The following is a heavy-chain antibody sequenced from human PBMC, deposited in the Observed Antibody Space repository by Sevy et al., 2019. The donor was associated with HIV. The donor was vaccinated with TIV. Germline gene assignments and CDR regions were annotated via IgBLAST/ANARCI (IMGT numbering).Heavy chain of an antibody. J-gene: IGHJ6*02. Sequence: GGSLRLSCAASGFTFTNHWMNWVRQAPGKGLEWVSAISGSGGSTYNADSLKGRFTISRDNSKNTLYLQMNSLRAEDTAIYYCAKGDSTFYGMDVWGRGTTVTVSS. CDR3: AKGDSTFYGMDV. D-gene: IGHD6-13*01. CDR1: GFTFTNHW. V-gene: IGHV3-23*01. CDR2: ISGSGGST.